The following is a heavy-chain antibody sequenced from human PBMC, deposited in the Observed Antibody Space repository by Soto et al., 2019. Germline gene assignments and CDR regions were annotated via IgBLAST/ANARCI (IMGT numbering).Heavy chain of an antibody. J-gene: IGHJ6*02. Sequence: SGPTLVNPTQTLTLTCTFSGFSLSTSGMCVSWIRQPPGKALEWLALIDWDDDKYYSTSLKTRLTISKDTSKNQVVLTMTNMDPVDTATYYCARIRYSGSSYYYGMDVWGQGTTVTVSS. CDR3: ARIRYSGSSYYYGMDV. CDR2: IDWDDDK. D-gene: IGHD1-26*01. V-gene: IGHV2-70*01. CDR1: GFSLSTSGMC.